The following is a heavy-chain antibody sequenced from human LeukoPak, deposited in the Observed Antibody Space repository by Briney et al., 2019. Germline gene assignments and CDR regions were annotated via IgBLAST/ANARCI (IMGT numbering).Heavy chain of an antibody. V-gene: IGHV3-7*04. D-gene: IGHD3-10*01. J-gene: IGHJ4*02. Sequence: GGSLRLSCAASGFTVSNNYMSWVRQAPGKGLEWVANIKQDGSEKYYVDSVKGRFTISRDNAKNSLYLQMNSLRAEDTAVYYCARALWFGELSLPWDYWGQGTLVTVSS. CDR2: IKQDGSEK. CDR3: ARALWFGELSLPWDY. CDR1: GFTVSNNY.